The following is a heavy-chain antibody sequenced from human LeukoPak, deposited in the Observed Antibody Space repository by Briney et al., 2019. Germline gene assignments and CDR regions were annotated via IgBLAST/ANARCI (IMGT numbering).Heavy chain of an antibody. J-gene: IGHJ4*02. CDR3: AREWHYYDSSGYYSAADRMDY. D-gene: IGHD3-22*01. Sequence: SKTLSLTCTVSGGSISSYYWSWIRQPAGKGLEWIGRIYTSGSTNYNPSLKSRVTMSVDTSKNQFSLKLSSVTAADTAVYYCAREWHYYDSSGYYSAADRMDYWGQGTLVTVSS. CDR2: IYTSGST. V-gene: IGHV4-4*07. CDR1: GGSISSYY.